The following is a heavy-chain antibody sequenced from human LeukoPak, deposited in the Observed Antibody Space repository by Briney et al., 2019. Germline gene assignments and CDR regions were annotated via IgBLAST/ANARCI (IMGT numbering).Heavy chain of an antibody. D-gene: IGHD6-13*01. V-gene: IGHV3-53*01. Sequence: TGGSLRLSCAASGFTVSNNYMSWVRQAPGKGLEWVSVIYSGGSAFYSDSVKGRFTISRDNSKNTLYLQMNSLRAEDTAVYYCANVLFGSSWYMPDYWGQGTLVTVSS. CDR1: GFTVSNNY. CDR3: ANVLFGSSWYMPDY. J-gene: IGHJ4*02. CDR2: IYSGGSA.